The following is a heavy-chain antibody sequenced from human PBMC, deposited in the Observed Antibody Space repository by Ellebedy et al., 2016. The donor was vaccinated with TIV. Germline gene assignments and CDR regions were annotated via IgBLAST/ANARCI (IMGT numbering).Heavy chain of an antibody. Sequence: ASVKVSCKASGYTFTGYYMHWVRQAPGQGLEWMGWINPNSGGTNYAQKFQGRVTMTRDTSISTAYMELSRLRSDDTAIYYCARWVGDYGSGSQFDYWGQGTLVTVSS. CDR1: GYTFTGYY. J-gene: IGHJ4*02. CDR3: ARWVGDYGSGSQFDY. CDR2: INPNSGGT. V-gene: IGHV1-2*02. D-gene: IGHD3-10*01.